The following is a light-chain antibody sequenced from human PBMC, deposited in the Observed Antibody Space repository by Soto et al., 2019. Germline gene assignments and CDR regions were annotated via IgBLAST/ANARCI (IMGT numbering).Light chain of an antibody. J-gene: IGKJ1*01. V-gene: IGKV1-5*01. CDR2: DAS. CDR3: QQYNTYV. CDR1: QSIASW. Sequence: IQITQSPSTLSASVGDRVTITCRASQSIASWLAWYQQKPGKAPELLIYDASSLKSGVPSRFSGSGSGTEFTLTISDLQPDDFATYYCQQYNTYVFGQGTKVDIK.